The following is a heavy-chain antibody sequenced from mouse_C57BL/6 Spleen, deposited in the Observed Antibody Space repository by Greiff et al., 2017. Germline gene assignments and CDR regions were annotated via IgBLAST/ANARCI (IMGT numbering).Heavy chain of an antibody. Sequence: EVQLVESEGGLVQPGSSMKLSCTASGFTFSDYYMAWVRQVPEKGLEWVANINDDGSSTYYLDSLKSRFIISRDNAKNILYLQRSSLKSEDTATYYCARDYWYFDVWGTGTTVTVSS. V-gene: IGHV5-16*01. CDR2: INDDGSST. J-gene: IGHJ1*03. CDR3: ARDYWYFDV. CDR1: GFTFSDYY.